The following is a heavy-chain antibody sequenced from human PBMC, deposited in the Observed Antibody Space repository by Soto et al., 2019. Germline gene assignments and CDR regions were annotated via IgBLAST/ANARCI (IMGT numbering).Heavy chain of an antibody. Sequence: PSETLSLTCAVYGGSFSGYYWSWIRQPPGKGLEWIGEINHSGSTNYNPSLKSRVTISVDTSKNQFSLKLSSVTAADTAVYYCARAPRLYFYGSGSYCDRHDYSAQGTFVIGSS. D-gene: IGHD3-10*01. V-gene: IGHV4-34*01. J-gene: IGHJ4*02. CDR1: GGSFSGYY. CDR3: ARAPRLYFYGSGSYCDRHDY. CDR2: INHSGST.